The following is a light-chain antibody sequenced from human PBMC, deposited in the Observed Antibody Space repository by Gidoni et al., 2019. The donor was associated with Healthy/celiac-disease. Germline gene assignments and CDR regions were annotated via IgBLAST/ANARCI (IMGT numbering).Light chain of an antibody. J-gene: IGKJ4*01. CDR1: QDISNY. CDR2: DAS. CDR3: QQYDNXXLT. V-gene: IGKV1-33*01. Sequence: DIQMTQSPSSLSASVGDRVTITCQASQDISNYLNWYQQKPGKAPKLLIYDASNLETGVPSRFSGSGSGTDFTFTISSLQPEDIATYYCQQYDNXXLTFGGXTKVEXK.